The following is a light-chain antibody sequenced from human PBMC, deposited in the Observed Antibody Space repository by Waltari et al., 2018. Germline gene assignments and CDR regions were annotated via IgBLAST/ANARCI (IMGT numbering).Light chain of an antibody. V-gene: IGKV3-20*01. J-gene: IGKJ1*01. Sequence: EIVLTKSPGTLSLSPEEEVIISCRVSQSVSRALAWYQQKPGQAPRLLIYGASNRATGIPDRFSGSGSGTDFSLTISRLEPEDFAVYYCQHYVRLPVTFGQGTKVEIK. CDR2: GAS. CDR3: QHYVRLPVT. CDR1: QSVSRA.